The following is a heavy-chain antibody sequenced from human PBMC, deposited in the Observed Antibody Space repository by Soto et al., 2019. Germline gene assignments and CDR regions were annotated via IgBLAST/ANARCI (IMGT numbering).Heavy chain of an antibody. J-gene: IGHJ5*02. CDR1: GLTFSSYW. Sequence: EEQLVESGGGLVQPGGSLRLSCAASGLTFSSYWMHWVRQAPGKGLVWVSRIKRDGSSTNYADSVEGRFTISRDNTKNTVSLQMNSLRGEDTAVYYCARDNSHGTYDTPSWGQGTLVTVSS. D-gene: IGHD3-16*01. CDR3: ARDNSHGTYDTPS. V-gene: IGHV3-74*01. CDR2: IKRDGSST.